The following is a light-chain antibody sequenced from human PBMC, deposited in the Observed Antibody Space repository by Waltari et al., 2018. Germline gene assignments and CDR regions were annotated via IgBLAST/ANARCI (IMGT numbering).Light chain of an antibody. J-gene: IGLJ2*01. CDR2: EVN. CDR3: SSYAGSSNLI. CDR1: SSDTGRSKY. V-gene: IGLV2-8*01. Sequence: QSALTQPPSASGSPGQSVTISCTGTSSDTGRSKYVPLYQQHPPKAPKLMIYEVNKRPSGVPDRFSASKSGNTASLTVSGLQADDEADYYCSSYAGSSNLIFGGGTKLTVL.